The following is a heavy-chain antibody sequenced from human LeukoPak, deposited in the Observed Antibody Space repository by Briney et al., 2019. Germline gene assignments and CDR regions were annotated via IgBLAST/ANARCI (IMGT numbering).Heavy chain of an antibody. J-gene: IGHJ4*02. Sequence: PSETLSLTCTVSGGSISSGSYYWSWIRQPAGRGLEWIGRIYTSGSTNYNPSLKSRVTISVDTSKNQFSLKLSSVTAADTAVYYCARGRGIAAAGNWGQGTLVTVSS. CDR2: IYTSGST. D-gene: IGHD6-13*01. CDR3: ARGRGIAAAGN. CDR1: GGSISSGSYY. V-gene: IGHV4-61*02.